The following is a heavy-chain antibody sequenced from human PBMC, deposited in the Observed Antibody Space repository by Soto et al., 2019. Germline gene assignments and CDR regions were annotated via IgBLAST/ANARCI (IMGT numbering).Heavy chain of an antibody. CDR3: ARAPAGSYLEFNGFDP. CDR2: IYYSGST. J-gene: IGHJ5*02. CDR1: GGSISSSSYY. V-gene: IGHV4-39*01. Sequence: PSETLSLTCTVSGGSISSSSYYWGWIRQPPGKGLEWIGSIYYSGSTYYNPSLKSRVTISVDTSKNQFSLKLSSVTAADTAVYYCARAPAGSYLEFNGFDPWGQGTLGTVSS. D-gene: IGHD3-10*01.